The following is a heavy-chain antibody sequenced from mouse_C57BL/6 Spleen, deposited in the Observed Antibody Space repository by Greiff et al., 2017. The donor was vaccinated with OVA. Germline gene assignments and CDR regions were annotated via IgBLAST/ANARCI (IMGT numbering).Heavy chain of an antibody. CDR3: ARNYDWYFDV. D-gene: IGHD1-1*01. V-gene: IGHV1-85*01. CDR1: GYTFTSYD. CDR2: IYTRDGST. J-gene: IGHJ1*03. Sequence: QVQLQQSGPELVKPGASVKLSCKASGYTFTSYDINWVKPRPGQGLEWIGWIYTRDGSTKYNEKFKGKATLTVDTSSSTAYMELHSRTSEDSAVYFCARNYDWYFDVWGTGTTVTVSS.